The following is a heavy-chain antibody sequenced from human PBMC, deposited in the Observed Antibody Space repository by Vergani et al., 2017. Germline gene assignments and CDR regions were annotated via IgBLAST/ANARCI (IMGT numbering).Heavy chain of an antibody. CDR3: AKDTTVVTPLGGDAFDI. D-gene: IGHD4-23*01. J-gene: IGHJ3*02. CDR2: ISGSGHTK. V-gene: IGHV3-11*01. Sequence: QVQLVESGGGLVKPGGSLRLSCAASGFTFSDYYMTWIRQAPGKGLEWISYISGSGHTKYYADSVKGRFAISRDNAKNSLYLQMNSLRAEDTALYYCAKDTTVVTPLGGDAFDIWGQGTMVTVSS. CDR1: GFTFSDYY.